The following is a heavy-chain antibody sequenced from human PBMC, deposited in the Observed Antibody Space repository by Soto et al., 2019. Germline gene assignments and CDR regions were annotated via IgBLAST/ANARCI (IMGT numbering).Heavy chain of an antibody. CDR2: ISGYNGNT. D-gene: IGHD5-12*01. J-gene: IGHJ4*02. Sequence: VASVKVSCKTSGYTFTNYGISWVRQAPGQGLEWMGWISGYNGNTAYPQKFQGRVTMTTDTSTSTAYVELRSVRSDDTAVYYCARDGDSGHDDFDYWGQGTLVTAPQ. CDR3: ARDGDSGHDDFDY. V-gene: IGHV1-18*01. CDR1: GYTFTNYG.